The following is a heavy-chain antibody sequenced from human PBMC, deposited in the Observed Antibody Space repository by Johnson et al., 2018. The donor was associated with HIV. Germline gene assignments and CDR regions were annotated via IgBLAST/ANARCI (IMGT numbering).Heavy chain of an antibody. J-gene: IGHJ3*02. CDR1: GFTFSEYY. D-gene: IGHD5-24*01. V-gene: IGHV3-66*02. CDR2: IYRGDRA. Sequence: VQLVESGGGLVQPGGSLRLSCAASGFTFSEYYISWVRQAPGKGLEWVSVIYRGDRAYYADSVKGRFMISRDSSKNTLYLQMNSLRTEDTALYYCAKAESNYGRAFDIWGQGTMVTVSS. CDR3: AKAESNYGRAFDI.